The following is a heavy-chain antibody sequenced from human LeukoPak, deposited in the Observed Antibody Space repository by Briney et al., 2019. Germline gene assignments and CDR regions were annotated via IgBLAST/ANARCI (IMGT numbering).Heavy chain of an antibody. D-gene: IGHD1-7*01. J-gene: IGHJ4*02. CDR1: GFTVSSNY. CDR3: ARGEWELPIY. V-gene: IGHV3-53*01. Sequence: GGSLRLSCAASGFTVSSNYMSWVRQAPGKGLQWVLLISSGGNTYYADSVKGRFTISRDNSNNTLYLQMNSLRAEDTAVYYCARGEWELPIYWGQGTLVTVSS. CDR2: ISSGGNT.